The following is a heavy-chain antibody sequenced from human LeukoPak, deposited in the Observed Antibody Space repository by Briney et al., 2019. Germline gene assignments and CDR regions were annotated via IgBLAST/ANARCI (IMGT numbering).Heavy chain of an antibody. CDR1: GFTFSSYA. Sequence: GGSLRLSCAASGFTFSSYAMHLVRQAPGKGLEWVAVISYDGSNKYYADSVKGRFTISRDNSKNTLYLQMNSLRAEDTAVYYCAKDSQYYYDSSGYYYEWGQGTLVTISS. V-gene: IGHV3-30-3*01. CDR2: ISYDGSNK. D-gene: IGHD3-22*01. CDR3: AKDSQYYYDSSGYYYE. J-gene: IGHJ4*02.